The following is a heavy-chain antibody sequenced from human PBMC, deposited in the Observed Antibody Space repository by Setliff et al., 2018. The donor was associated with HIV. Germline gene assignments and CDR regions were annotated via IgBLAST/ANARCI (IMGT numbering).Heavy chain of an antibody. CDR3: TRGGGSNQYYFDY. J-gene: IGHJ4*02. CDR2: IRNIAYGESI. V-gene: IGHV3-49*04. Sequence: GESLKISCTASGFTLADYALSWVRQAPGKGLECVGFIRNIAYGESIEYAASVKDRFTISRDNSKNIAYPQMNNLKTEDTAVYYCTRGGGSNQYYFDYWGQGVPVTVSS. CDR1: GFTLADYA. D-gene: IGHD6-13*01.